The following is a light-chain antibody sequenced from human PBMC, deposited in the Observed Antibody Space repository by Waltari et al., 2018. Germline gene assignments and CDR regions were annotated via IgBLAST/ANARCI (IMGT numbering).Light chain of an antibody. CDR1: QRVLYGSNNKNY. V-gene: IGKV4-1*01. CDR3: QQYYSSPPALT. CDR2: WAS. J-gene: IGKJ4*01. Sequence: DIVMTQSPDSLAVSLGERATINCKSSQRVLYGSNNKNYLAWYQQKPGQPPKLLIYWASTRESGVPDRFSGSGSGTDFTLTISSLQAEDVAVYYCQQYYSSPPALTFGGGTKVEIK.